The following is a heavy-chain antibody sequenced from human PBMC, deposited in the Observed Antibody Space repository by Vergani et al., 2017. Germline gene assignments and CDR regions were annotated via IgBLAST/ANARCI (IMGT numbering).Heavy chain of an antibody. CDR3: ARDLRGYGPFEL. Sequence: EVQLVESGGGLVRPGGSLRLSCAASGFDFNSYGVNGIRQAPGKGLERVGSTSSQTDYIFYADALRDRFTISRDNAAQSLFMQMSSLRADDTGVYFCARDLRGYGPFELWGQGTLVTVS. J-gene: IGHJ4*01. CDR2: TSSQTDYI. D-gene: IGHD6-25*01. V-gene: IGHV3-21*01. CDR1: GFDFNSYG.